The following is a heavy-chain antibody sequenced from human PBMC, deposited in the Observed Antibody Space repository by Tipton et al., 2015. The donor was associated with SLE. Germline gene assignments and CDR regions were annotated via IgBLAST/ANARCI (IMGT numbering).Heavy chain of an antibody. J-gene: IGHJ6*02. CDR1: GGSISSYY. CDR3: VRDHDLDFWSAYPDYYGMDV. Sequence: TLSLTCTVFGGSISSYYWSWIRQPPGKGLEWIGYVSDSGSTRYNPSLKSRVSISLDTSNNQFSLKLSSVTAADTAVYYCVRDHDLDFWSAYPDYYGMDVWGQGTTVTVYS. V-gene: IGHV4-59*01. D-gene: IGHD3-3*01. CDR2: VSDSGST.